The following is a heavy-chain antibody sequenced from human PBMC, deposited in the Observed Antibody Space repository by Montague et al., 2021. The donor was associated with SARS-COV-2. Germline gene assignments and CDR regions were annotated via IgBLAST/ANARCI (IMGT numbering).Heavy chain of an antibody. Sequence: SETLSLTCTVSGGSINSSSHYWGWIRQPPGKRLEWMGRIYTSGSTYYNPSLKSRVTISVDTSKNQFSLKLSSVTAADTAVYYCARDQGYNWNYYYYYGMDVWGQGTTVTVSS. CDR2: IYTSGST. J-gene: IGHJ6*02. CDR3: ARDQGYNWNYYYYYGMDV. D-gene: IGHD1-20*01. V-gene: IGHV4-39*07. CDR1: GGSINSSSHY.